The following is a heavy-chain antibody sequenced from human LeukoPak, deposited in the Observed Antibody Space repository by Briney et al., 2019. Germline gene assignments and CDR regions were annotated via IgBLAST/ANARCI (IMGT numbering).Heavy chain of an antibody. V-gene: IGHV3-66*01. J-gene: IGHJ3*02. D-gene: IGHD5-12*01. CDR2: IYIGGST. Sequence: GGSLRLSCAASGFTVSSNYMSWVRQAPGKGLEWVSVIYIGGSTYYADSVKGRFTISRDNSKNTLYLQMNSLRAEDTAVYYCVRRSGSDYDAFDIWGQGTIVTVSS. CDR3: VRRSGSDYDAFDI. CDR1: GFTVSSNY.